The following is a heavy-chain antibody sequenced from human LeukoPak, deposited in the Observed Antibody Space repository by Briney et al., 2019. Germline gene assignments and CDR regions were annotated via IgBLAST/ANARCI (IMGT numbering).Heavy chain of an antibody. CDR3: AKDRCSNGIGCYYYYMDV. D-gene: IGHD2-8*01. CDR1: GFTFSSYG. V-gene: IGHV3-30*02. J-gene: IGHJ6*03. Sequence: QTGGSLRLSCAASGFTFSSYGMHWVRQAPGKGLQRVAYIQYDGSNQQYADSVKGRFSISRDRSKNILYLQMNSLRAEDTAVYSCAKDRCSNGIGCYYYYMDVWGKGTTITISS. CDR2: IQYDGSNQ.